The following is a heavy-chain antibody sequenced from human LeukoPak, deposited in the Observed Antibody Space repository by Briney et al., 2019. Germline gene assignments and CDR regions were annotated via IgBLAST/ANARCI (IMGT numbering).Heavy chain of an antibody. CDR3: ARVGYCSGGSCYQIDY. V-gene: IGHV1-46*01. Sequence: GASVKVSCKASGYTFTSYYMHWVRQAPGQGLEWMGIINPSGGSTSYAQKFQGRVTMTRNTSISTAYMELSSLRSEDTAVYYCARVGYCSGGSCYQIDYWGQGTLVTVSS. D-gene: IGHD2-15*01. CDR2: INPSGGST. J-gene: IGHJ4*02. CDR1: GYTFTSYY.